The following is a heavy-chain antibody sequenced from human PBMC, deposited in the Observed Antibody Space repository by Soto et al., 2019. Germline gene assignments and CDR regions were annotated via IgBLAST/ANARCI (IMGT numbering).Heavy chain of an antibody. CDR2: INSDGSST. V-gene: IGHV3-74*01. D-gene: IGHD3-22*01. J-gene: IGHJ3*02. CDR3: ARGLTYYYDSSGYLIPGPDAFDI. CDR1: GFTFSSYW. Sequence: EVQLVESGGGLVQPGGSLRLSCAASGFTFSSYWMHWVRQAPGKGLVWVSRINSDGSSTSYADSVKGRFTISRDNAKNTLYLQMNSLRAEDTAVYYCARGLTYYYDSSGYLIPGPDAFDIWGQGTMVTVSS.